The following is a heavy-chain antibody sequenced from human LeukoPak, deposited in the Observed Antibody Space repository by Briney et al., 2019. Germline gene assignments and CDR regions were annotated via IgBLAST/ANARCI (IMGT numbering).Heavy chain of an antibody. CDR2: IYPGDSDT. CDR3: ARRSSTVTPVVDV. V-gene: IGHV5-51*01. CDR1: GYSFTSYW. J-gene: IGHJ6*02. Sequence: GESLKISCKGSGYSFTSYWIGWVRQMPGKGLEWMGIIYPGDSDTRYSPSFQGQVTISADKSISTAYPQWSSLKASDTAMYYCARRSSTVTPVVDVWGQGTTVTVSS. D-gene: IGHD4-17*01.